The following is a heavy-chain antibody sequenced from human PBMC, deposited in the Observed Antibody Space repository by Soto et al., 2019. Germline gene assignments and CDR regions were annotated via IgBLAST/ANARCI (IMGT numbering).Heavy chain of an antibody. Sequence: GSLRLSCAASGFTFSDYYMSWMRQAPGKGLEWVSYISSSGSTIYYADSVKGRFTISRDNAKNSLYLQMNSLRAEDTAVYYCARAPLGRYDFWSGYPNYYYYGMDVWGQGTTVTVSS. V-gene: IGHV3-11*01. D-gene: IGHD3-3*01. CDR2: ISSSGSTI. J-gene: IGHJ6*02. CDR1: GFTFSDYY. CDR3: ARAPLGRYDFWSGYPNYYYYGMDV.